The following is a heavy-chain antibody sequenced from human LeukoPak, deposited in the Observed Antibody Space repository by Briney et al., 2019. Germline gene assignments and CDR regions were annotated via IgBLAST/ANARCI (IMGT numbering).Heavy chain of an antibody. CDR3: ARDGHYDILTGSPLDY. D-gene: IGHD3-9*01. J-gene: IGHJ4*02. CDR2: INAGNGNT. Sequence: ASVKVSCKASGYTFTSYAMHWVRQAPEQRLEWMGWINAGNGNTKYSQKFQGRVTITRDTSASTAYMELSSLRSEDTAVYYCARDGHYDILTGSPLDYWGQGTLVTVSS. CDR1: GYTFTSYA. V-gene: IGHV1-3*01.